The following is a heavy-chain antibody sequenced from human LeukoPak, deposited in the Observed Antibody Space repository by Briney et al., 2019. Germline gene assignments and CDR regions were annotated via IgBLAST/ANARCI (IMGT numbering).Heavy chain of an antibody. Sequence: SETLSLTCAVYIGSFSDYYWTWIRQPPGKGLEWIGEINHSGSTNYNPSLKRRVTISVDTSKNQFSLQLNSVTPEDTAVYYCARVEYTSSWSYFDYWGQGTLVTVS. V-gene: IGHV4-34*01. D-gene: IGHD6-13*01. CDR1: IGSFSDYY. J-gene: IGHJ4*02. CDR3: ARVEYTSSWSYFDY. CDR2: INHSGST.